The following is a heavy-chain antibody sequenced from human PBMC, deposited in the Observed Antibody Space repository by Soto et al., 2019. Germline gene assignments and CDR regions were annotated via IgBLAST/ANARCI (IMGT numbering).Heavy chain of an antibody. CDR1: GGSISSCGYY. CDR3: ASTGYYVYYFDY. V-gene: IGHV4-31*03. CDR2: IYYSGST. J-gene: IGHJ4*02. Sequence: QVQLQESGPGLVKPSQTLSLTCTVSGGSISSCGYYWSLIRQHPGKSLEWIGCIYYSGSTSYNPSLKSRVTISVDTSKNQFSLKLSSVTAADTAVYYCASTGYYVYYFDYWGQGTLVPVSS. D-gene: IGHD3-10*02.